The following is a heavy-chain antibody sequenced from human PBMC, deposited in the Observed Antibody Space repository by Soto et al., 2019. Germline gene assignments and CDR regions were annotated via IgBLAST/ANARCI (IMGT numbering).Heavy chain of an antibody. Sequence: SETLSLTCTVSGGSISSSSYYWGWIRQPPGKGLEWIGSIYYSGSTYYNPFLKSRVTISVDTSKNQFSLLLSSVTAADTAVYYCARHTYYDFWSGYYNKKDYYYYYMDVWGKGTTVT. CDR1: GGSISSSSYY. J-gene: IGHJ6*03. CDR2: IYYSGST. D-gene: IGHD3-3*01. V-gene: IGHV4-39*01. CDR3: ARHTYYDFWSGYYNKKDYYYYYMDV.